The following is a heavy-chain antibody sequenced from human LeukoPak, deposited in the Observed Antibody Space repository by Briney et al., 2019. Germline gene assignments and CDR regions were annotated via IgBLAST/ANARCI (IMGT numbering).Heavy chain of an antibody. V-gene: IGHV4-61*01. CDR1: GGSVSSSSYY. J-gene: IGHJ5*02. CDR2: IYYSGSS. D-gene: IGHD6-19*01. CDR3: ARAVRSYNWFDP. Sequence: SETLSLTCTVSGGSVSSSSYYWSWIRQPPGKGLEWIGYIYYSGSSNYNPSVKSRVTISVDTSKNQFSLMLSSVTAADTAVYYCARAVRSYNWFDPWGQGTLVTVSS.